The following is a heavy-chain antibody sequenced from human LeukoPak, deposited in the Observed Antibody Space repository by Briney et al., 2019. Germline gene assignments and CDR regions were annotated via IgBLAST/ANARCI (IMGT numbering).Heavy chain of an antibody. J-gene: IGHJ4*02. CDR3: SGWYGGPIDY. CDR2: ISYSGST. D-gene: IGHD6-19*01. CDR1: GGSFSGYY. Sequence: ASETLSLTCAVYGGSFSGYYWSWIRQPPGKTLEWIGYISYSGSTNYNPSLKSRVTISLDTSKSQFSLKLNSVYCGRVPRPGSSGWYGGPIDYWGQGTLVTVSS. V-gene: IGHV4-59*01.